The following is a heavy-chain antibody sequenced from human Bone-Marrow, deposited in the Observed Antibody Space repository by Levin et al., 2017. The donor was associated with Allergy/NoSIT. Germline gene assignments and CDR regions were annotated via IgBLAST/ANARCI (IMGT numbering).Heavy chain of an antibody. J-gene: IGHJ4*02. V-gene: IGHV3-30-3*01. CDR3: ARTLFSTSSYFDS. CDR2: ISSDGSNK. D-gene: IGHD6-6*01. Sequence: SCAASGFTFNNFAMHWVRQAPGKGLEWVAVISSDGSNKYYADSVKGRFSISRDSSKNTLYLQMNSLRTDDTAVFYCARTLFSTSSYFDSWGQGTLVTVSS. CDR1: GFTFNNFA.